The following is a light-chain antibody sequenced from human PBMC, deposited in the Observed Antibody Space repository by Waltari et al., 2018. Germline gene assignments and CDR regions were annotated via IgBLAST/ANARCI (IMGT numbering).Light chain of an antibody. J-gene: IGKJ1*01. V-gene: IGKV3-11*01. CDR1: QRVVNQ. Sequence: EVVLTQSPATLSLSPGERATLSCRASQRVVNQLPWYQQKPGQAPRLLIFDASNRATGVPARFSGSGSGTDFTLTIYSLEPEDFALYFCQQRSNWPVTFGQGTRVEAK. CDR3: QQRSNWPVT. CDR2: DAS.